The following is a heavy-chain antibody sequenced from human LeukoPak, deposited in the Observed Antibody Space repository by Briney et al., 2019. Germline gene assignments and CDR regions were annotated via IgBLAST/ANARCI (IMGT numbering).Heavy chain of an antibody. CDR2: ISPDGTT. Sequence: PGGSLRLSCAASGFRISGYVMHWVRQAPGKGPESVSAISPDGTTYYANSVKGRFTISGDNSQNTLYLQMGSLTTADMAVYYCARESQGGSDYWGQGTLVTVSS. CDR1: GFRISGYV. V-gene: IGHV3-64*01. J-gene: IGHJ4*02. CDR3: ARESQGGSDY. D-gene: IGHD5-12*01.